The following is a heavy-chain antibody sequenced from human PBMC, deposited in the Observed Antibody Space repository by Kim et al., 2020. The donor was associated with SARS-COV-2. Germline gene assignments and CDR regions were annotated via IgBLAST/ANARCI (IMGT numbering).Heavy chain of an antibody. CDR1: GYTFTGYY. D-gene: IGHD6-19*01. Sequence: ASVKVSCKASGYTFTGYYMHWVRQAPGQGLEWMGWINPNSGGTNYAQKFQGRVTMTRDTSISTAYMELSRLRSDDTAVYYCAREGGWYVGYFDYWGQGTLFTVSS. CDR3: AREGGWYVGYFDY. CDR2: INPNSGGT. V-gene: IGHV1-2*02. J-gene: IGHJ4*02.